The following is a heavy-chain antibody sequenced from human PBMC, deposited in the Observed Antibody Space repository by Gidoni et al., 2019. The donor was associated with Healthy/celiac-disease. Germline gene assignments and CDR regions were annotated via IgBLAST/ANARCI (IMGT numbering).Heavy chain of an antibody. CDR2: IWYDGSNK. D-gene: IGHD3-22*01. CDR3: ARDRPDITMIVVGMDV. Sequence: QVQLVESGGGVVQPGRSLRLSCAASGFTFSRYGMHWVRQAPGKGLEWVAVIWYDGSNKYYADSVKGRFTISRDNSKNTLYLQMNSLRAEDTAVYYCARDRPDITMIVVGMDVWGQGTTVTVSS. CDR1: GFTFSRYG. V-gene: IGHV3-33*01. J-gene: IGHJ6*02.